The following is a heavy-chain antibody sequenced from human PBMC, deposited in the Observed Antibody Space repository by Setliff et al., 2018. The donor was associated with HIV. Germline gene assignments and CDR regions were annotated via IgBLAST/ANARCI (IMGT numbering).Heavy chain of an antibody. V-gene: IGHV1-18*01. D-gene: IGHD3-10*01. CDR2: ISAYNGNT. CDR1: GYTFTSYG. J-gene: IGHJ3*02. CDR3: ARGRVVRGPWAFDI. Sequence: GASVKVSCKASGYTFTSYGISWVRQAPGQGLELMGWISAYNGNTNYAQKLQGRVTMTTDTSAGTAYMELRSLRSDDTAVYYCARGRVVRGPWAFDIWGQGTMVTVSS.